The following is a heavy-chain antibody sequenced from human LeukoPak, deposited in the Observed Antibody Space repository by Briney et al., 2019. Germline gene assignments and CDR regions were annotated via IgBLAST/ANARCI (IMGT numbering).Heavy chain of an antibody. Sequence: GGSLGLSCAASGFTFSNVWMSWVRQAPGKGLEWVGRIKSKSDGGTTDYAATVKGRFTISRDDSKNTLFLQMNSLKTEDTAVYYCAKDSGSGSYHFDCWGRGTLVTVSS. CDR2: IKSKSDGGTT. D-gene: IGHD3-10*01. CDR1: GFTFSNVW. J-gene: IGHJ4*02. CDR3: AKDSGSGSYHFDC. V-gene: IGHV3-15*01.